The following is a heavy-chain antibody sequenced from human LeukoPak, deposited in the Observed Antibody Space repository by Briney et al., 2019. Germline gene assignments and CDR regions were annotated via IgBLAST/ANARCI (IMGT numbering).Heavy chain of an antibody. CDR3: ARQNGVPYGSGSLNWFDP. V-gene: IGHV1-69*04. J-gene: IGHJ5*02. CDR1: GGTFSSYA. CDR2: IIPILGIA. D-gene: IGHD3-10*01. Sequence: ASVKVPCKASGGTFSSYAISWVRQAPGQGLEWMGRIIPILGIANYAQKFQGRVTITADKSTSTAYMELSSLRSEDTAVYYCARQNGVPYGSGSLNWFDPWGQGTLVTVSS.